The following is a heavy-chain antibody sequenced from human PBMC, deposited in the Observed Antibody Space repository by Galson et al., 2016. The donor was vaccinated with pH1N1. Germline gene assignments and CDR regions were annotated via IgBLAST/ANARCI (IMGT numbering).Heavy chain of an antibody. CDR3: ATPPSPRYAFDI. Sequence: SVKVSCKASGYTFSKYYVHWVRQAPGQGLEWVGIINPRDGGTVYTQRLQGRVTMTRDTSTSTVYMGLSSLRSEDTAVYFCATPPSPRYAFDIWGQGTMVTVSS. V-gene: IGHV1-46*03. CDR2: INPRDGGT. CDR1: GYTFSKYY. J-gene: IGHJ3*02.